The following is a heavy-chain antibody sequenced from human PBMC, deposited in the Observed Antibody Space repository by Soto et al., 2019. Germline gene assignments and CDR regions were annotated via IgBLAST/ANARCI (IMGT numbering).Heavy chain of an antibody. Sequence: QVQLVQSGAEVKKPGTSVKVCCKASGDTFSSYAISWVRQAPGQGLEWMGGIIPIFGTANYGQEFQGRVRITADECTSTAYMALSSLRAEDTAVDYCARDRIFVDYSTRGGFDDWGQGTLLTVSS. CDR1: GDTFSSYA. CDR3: ARDRIFVDYSTRGGFDD. V-gene: IGHV1-69*01. CDR2: IIPIFGTA. J-gene: IGHJ4*02. D-gene: IGHD6-13*01.